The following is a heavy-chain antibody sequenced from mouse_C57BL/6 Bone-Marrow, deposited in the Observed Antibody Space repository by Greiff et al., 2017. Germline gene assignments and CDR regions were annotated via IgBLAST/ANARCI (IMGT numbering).Heavy chain of an antibody. CDR2: IYPRSGNT. D-gene: IGHD1-1*01. CDR1: GYTFTSYG. Sequence: QVQLKESGAELARPGASVKLSCKASGYTFTSYGISWVKQRTGQGLEWIGEIYPRSGNTYYNEKFKGKATLTADKSSSTAYMELRSLTSEDSAVYFCARIPYYYGSGFAYWGQGTLVTVSA. J-gene: IGHJ3*01. CDR3: ARIPYYYGSGFAY. V-gene: IGHV1-81*01.